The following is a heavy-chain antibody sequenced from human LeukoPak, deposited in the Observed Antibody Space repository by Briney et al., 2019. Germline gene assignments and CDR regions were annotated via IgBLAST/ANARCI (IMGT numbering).Heavy chain of an antibody. CDR3: ARLGYSSGAYYFDY. V-gene: IGHV4-4*07. CDR2: IYTSGST. Sequence: PSETLSLTCTVSGGSISSYYWSWIRQPAGKGLEWIGRIYTSGSTNYNPSLKSRVTMSVDTSKNQFSLKLNSVTATDTAVYYCARLGYSSGAYYFDYWGQGTLVTVSS. D-gene: IGHD5-18*01. J-gene: IGHJ4*02. CDR1: GGSISSYY.